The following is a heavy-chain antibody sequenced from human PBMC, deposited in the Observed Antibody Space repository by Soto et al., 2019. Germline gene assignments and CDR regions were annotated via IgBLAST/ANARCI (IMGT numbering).Heavy chain of an antibody. CDR2: MSSDGSNT. CDR3: TKSHSTALVPYYFDY. CDR1: GFTFSSYA. J-gene: IGHJ4*02. D-gene: IGHD5-18*01. V-gene: IGHV3-30*18. Sequence: QVRLVESGGGVVQPGTSLRLSCAASGFTFSSYAIHWVRQAPGKGLEWVAIMSSDGSNTFYADPVRGRFTVSRDNSKSTLYLQMNGLMPEDTAVYYCTKSHSTALVPYYFDYWGQGTLVTVSS.